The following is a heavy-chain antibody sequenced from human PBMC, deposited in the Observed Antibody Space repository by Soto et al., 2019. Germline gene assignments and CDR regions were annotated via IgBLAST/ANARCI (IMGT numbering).Heavy chain of an antibody. J-gene: IGHJ4*02. CDR3: ATWAIAVGGEGF. CDR1: GFTVSDYS. V-gene: IGHV3-48*02. CDR2: ISNTGDLL. D-gene: IGHD2-21*01. Sequence: LVESGGRVVQPGGSLRLSCTASGFTVSDYSVNWVRQAPGKGLEWISYISNTGDLLLYADSVKGRFTIARDIAKNSLYLQMDSLRDEDSAVYYCATWAIAVGGEGFWGQGTLVTVSS.